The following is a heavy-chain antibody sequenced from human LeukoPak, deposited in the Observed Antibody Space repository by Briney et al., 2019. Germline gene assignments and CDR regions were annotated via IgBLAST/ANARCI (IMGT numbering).Heavy chain of an antibody. CDR3: ASFRDYSNCN. D-gene: IGHD4-11*01. J-gene: IGHJ4*02. V-gene: IGHV3-21*01. CDR2: ISSRSSYI. CDR1: GFTVSSNY. Sequence: GGSLRLSCAASGFTVSSNYMSWVRQAPGKGLEWVSFISSRSSYIYYADSVKGRFTISRDNANNSLYLHMNSLRAEDTAVYYCASFRDYSNCNWGQGTLVTVSS.